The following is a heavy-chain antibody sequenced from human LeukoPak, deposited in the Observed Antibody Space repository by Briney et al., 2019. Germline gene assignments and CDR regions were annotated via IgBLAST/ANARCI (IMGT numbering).Heavy chain of an antibody. V-gene: IGHV3-30*02. CDR3: AKEGDYYGSGSYRDGFDI. D-gene: IGHD3-10*01. CDR2: IRYDGINK. CDR1: GFTFSTHG. J-gene: IGHJ3*02. Sequence: GGSLRLSRAASGFTFSTHGMHWVRQAPGKGLEWVAFIRYDGINKYYADSVKGRFTISRDSFKNTLYLQMNSLRPEDTAVYYCAKEGDYYGSGSYRDGFDIWGQGTRATVSS.